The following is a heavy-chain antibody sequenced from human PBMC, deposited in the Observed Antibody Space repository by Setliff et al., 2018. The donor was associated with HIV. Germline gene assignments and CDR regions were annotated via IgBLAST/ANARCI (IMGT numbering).Heavy chain of an antibody. J-gene: IGHJ6*02. V-gene: IGHV1-46*01. CDR1: GYKFTSYY. CDR2: INPSIVST. D-gene: IGHD3-10*01. Sequence: ASVKVSCKASGYKFTSYYIHWVRQAPGQGLEWMGIINPSIVSTTYAEKFQGRVATTRDTSTGTVYMELRSLKADDTGIYYCSRSGVPPYYYYGMDVWGQGTTVTVSS. CDR3: SRSGVPPYYYYGMDV.